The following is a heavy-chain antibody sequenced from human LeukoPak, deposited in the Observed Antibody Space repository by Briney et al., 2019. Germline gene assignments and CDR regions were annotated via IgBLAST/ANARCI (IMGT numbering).Heavy chain of an antibody. CDR3: AKSEASGFDY. V-gene: IGHV3-23*01. D-gene: IGHD1-26*01. J-gene: IGHJ4*02. CDR1: GFTFSSYP. Sequence: GGSLRLSCAASGFTFSSYPMSWVPQAPGKGLEWVSARSGSGGSTYYADSVKGRFTISRDNSKNTLYLQMNSLRAEDTAVYYCAKSEASGFDYWGQGTLVTVSS. CDR2: RSGSGGST.